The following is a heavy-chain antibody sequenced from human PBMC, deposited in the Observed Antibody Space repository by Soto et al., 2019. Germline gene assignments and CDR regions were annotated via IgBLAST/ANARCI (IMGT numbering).Heavy chain of an antibody. CDR3: ARESFYDFWSGYYLGRGGYYGMDV. CDR2: ISAYNGNT. J-gene: IGHJ6*02. Sequence: ASVKVSCKAPGYTFTSYGISWVRQAPGQGLEWMGWISAYNGNTNYAQKLQGRVTMTTDTSTSTAYMELRSLRSDDTAVYYCARESFYDFWSGYYLGRGGYYGMDVWGQGTTVTVS. V-gene: IGHV1-18*04. CDR1: GYTFTSYG. D-gene: IGHD3-3*01.